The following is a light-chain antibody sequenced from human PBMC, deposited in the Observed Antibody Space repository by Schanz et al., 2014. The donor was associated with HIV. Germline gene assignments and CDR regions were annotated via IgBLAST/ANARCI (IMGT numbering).Light chain of an antibody. CDR2: NND. Sequence: QSVLTQPPSVSAAPGQKVTISCSGSTSNIGYNYISWYKQIEGTAPKVVIFNNDKRPSGIPDRFSGSKSGTSGSLAITGLQAEDEADYYCSSYAGSNNLVFGGGTKLTVL. CDR1: TSNIGYNY. CDR3: SSYAGSNNLV. J-gene: IGLJ2*01. V-gene: IGLV1-51*01.